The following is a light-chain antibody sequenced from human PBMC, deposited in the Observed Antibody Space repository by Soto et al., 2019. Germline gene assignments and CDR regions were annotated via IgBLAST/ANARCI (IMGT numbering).Light chain of an antibody. J-gene: IGKJ1*01. Sequence: DIQMTQSPSTLSASVGDRVTITCRASQSTSTWLAWYQQRPGKTPKLLISEASKLESGVPSRFSGSGSGTEFTLTISSLQPDDFATYYCQQYITYPYAFRQGTKVEIK. V-gene: IGKV1-5*03. CDR1: QSTSTW. CDR2: EAS. CDR3: QQYITYPYA.